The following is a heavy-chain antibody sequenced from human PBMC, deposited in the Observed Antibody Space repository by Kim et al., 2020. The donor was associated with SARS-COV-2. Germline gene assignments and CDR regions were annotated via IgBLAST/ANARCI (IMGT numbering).Heavy chain of an antibody. D-gene: IGHD3-22*01. V-gene: IGHV1-58*01. J-gene: IGHJ3*02. CDR3: AVDSSGYYDAFDI. Sequence: NYAQKFQERVTITRDMSTGTAYMELSSLRSEDTAVYYCAVDSSGYYDAFDIWGQGTMVTVSS.